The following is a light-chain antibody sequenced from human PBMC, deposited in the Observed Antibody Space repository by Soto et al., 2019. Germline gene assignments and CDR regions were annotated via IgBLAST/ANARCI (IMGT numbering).Light chain of an antibody. CDR3: QQTSDFPFT. V-gene: IGKV1-39*01. CDR1: QNITTF. J-gene: IGKJ3*01. CDR2: GAS. Sequence: DIQMTQSPSSLSASRGDRVTITCRASQNITTFLHWYHQKPGKAPKLLIYGASNLQSGVSSRFSASGSGTYFTLTITSLQPEDFASYYRQQTSDFPFTFGPGTTVD.